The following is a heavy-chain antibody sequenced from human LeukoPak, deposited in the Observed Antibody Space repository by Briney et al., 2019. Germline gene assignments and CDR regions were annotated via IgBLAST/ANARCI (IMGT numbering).Heavy chain of an antibody. Sequence: ASVKVSCMASGYTFTDYGISWVRQAPGQGLEWMGWITGYNDNTIYAQNFQGRVTMTTDTWTTTAYMELRSPRSDDTAVYYCAKDGGPDMLTNWDYYGMDVWGTGTTVIVSS. CDR3: AKDGGPDMLTNWDYYGMDV. J-gene: IGHJ6*04. CDR2: ITGYNDNT. D-gene: IGHD7-27*01. V-gene: IGHV1-18*04. CDR1: GYTFTDYG.